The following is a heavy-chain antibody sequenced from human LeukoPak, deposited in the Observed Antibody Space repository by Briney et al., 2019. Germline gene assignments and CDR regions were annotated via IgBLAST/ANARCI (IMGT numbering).Heavy chain of an antibody. CDR2: IYYSGST. CDR1: GGSISSYY. V-gene: IGHV4-59*08. Sequence: SETLSLTCNVSGGSISSYYWSWIRQPPGKGLEWIGYIYYSGSTNYNPSLKSRVTISVDTSKSQFSLNLTSVTAADTAVYYCARLGGAASPFGYWGQGTLVTVSS. J-gene: IGHJ4*02. CDR3: ARLGGAASPFGY. D-gene: IGHD1-26*01.